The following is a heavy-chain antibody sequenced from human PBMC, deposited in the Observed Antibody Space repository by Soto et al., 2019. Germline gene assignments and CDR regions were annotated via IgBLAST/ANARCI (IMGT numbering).Heavy chain of an antibody. CDR1: GFTFSSYA. CDR2: ISYDGSNK. Sequence: QVQLVESGGGVVQPGRSLRLSCAASGFTFSSYAMHWVRQAPGKGLEWVAVISYDGSNKYYADSVKGRFTISRDNSKNPLYLQMNSLRAEDTAVYYCARAEGIVAARHFDYWGQGTLVTVSS. CDR3: ARAEGIVAARHFDY. V-gene: IGHV3-30-3*01. J-gene: IGHJ4*02. D-gene: IGHD5-12*01.